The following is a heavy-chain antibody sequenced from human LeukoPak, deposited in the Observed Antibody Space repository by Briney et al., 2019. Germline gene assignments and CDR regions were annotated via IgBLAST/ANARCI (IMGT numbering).Heavy chain of an antibody. CDR1: GDSIGSRY. D-gene: IGHD3-22*01. V-gene: IGHV4-59*11. Sequence: SETLSLTCTVSGDSIGSRYWSWLRQPPGKGLEWIGYIFYVGSTNYNPSLKSRVTISVDTSKNQFSLKLNSVTAADTAVYYCARDYYDSRGEAFDIWGQGTMVTVSS. CDR2: IFYVGST. J-gene: IGHJ3*02. CDR3: ARDYYDSRGEAFDI.